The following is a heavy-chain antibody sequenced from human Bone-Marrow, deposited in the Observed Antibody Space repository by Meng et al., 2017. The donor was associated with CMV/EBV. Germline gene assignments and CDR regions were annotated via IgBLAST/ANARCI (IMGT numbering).Heavy chain of an antibody. CDR3: AKATYYSDSSGYNHYFDY. Sequence: GGSLRLSCAASGFAFSSYAMNWVRQSPGKGLQWVSSISGGGGSTYYADSVKGRFTISRDSSKNTLYLQMNALGAEDTALYYCAKATYYSDSSGYNHYFDYWGQGTLVTVSS. CDR2: ISGGGGST. D-gene: IGHD3-22*01. J-gene: IGHJ4*02. V-gene: IGHV3-23*01. CDR1: GFAFSSYA.